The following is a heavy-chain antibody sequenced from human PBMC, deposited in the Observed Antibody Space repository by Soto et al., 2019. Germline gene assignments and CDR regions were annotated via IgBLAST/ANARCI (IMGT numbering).Heavy chain of an antibody. CDR3: ARQAKYCTNGVCSYGMDV. V-gene: IGHV4-30-2*01. J-gene: IGHJ6*02. D-gene: IGHD2-8*01. CDR1: GGSISSGGYS. CDR2: IYHSGST. Sequence: SETLSLTCAVSGGSISSGGYSWSWIRQPPGKGLEWIGYIYHSGSTYYNPSLKSRVTISVDRSKNQFSLKLSSVTAADTAVYYFARQAKYCTNGVCSYGMDVWGQGTTVTVSS.